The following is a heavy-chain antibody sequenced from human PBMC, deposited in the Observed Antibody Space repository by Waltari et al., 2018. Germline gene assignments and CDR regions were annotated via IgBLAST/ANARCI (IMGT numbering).Heavy chain of an antibody. CDR2: INHSGST. CDR3: ARGGYGRYYYYYYYMDV. V-gene: IGHV4-34*01. CDR1: GGSFSGYY. Sequence: QVQLQQWGAGLLKPSETLSLTCAVYGGSFSGYYWSWIRQPPGKGLEWIGEINHSGSTNYNPSLKSRVTISVDTSKNQFSRKLSSVTAADTAVYYCARGGYGRYYYYYYYMDVWGKGTTVTVSS. D-gene: IGHD5-12*01. J-gene: IGHJ6*03.